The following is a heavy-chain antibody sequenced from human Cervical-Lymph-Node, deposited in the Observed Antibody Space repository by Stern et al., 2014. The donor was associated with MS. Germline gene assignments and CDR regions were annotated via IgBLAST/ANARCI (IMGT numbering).Heavy chain of an antibody. CDR1: GGSVSSGSRY. D-gene: IGHD3-3*01. V-gene: IGHV4-31*03. CDR2: ISYSGNT. J-gene: IGHJ4*02. CDR3: ARVTEFLRFFYPDY. Sequence: VQLVESGPGLVKPSQTLSLTCTVSGGSVSSGSRYWSWIRQHPGKGLEWIGYISYSGNTYYSPSLQSRLTISMDTSENQFSLKLRSVTAADTAIYYCARVTEFLRFFYPDYWGQGTLVTVSS.